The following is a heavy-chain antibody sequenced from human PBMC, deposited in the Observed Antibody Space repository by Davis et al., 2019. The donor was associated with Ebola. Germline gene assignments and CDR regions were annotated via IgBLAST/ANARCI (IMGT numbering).Heavy chain of an antibody. CDR2: IWYDGNSK. CDR1: GFTFSSHG. J-gene: IGHJ6*04. CDR3: ARDPPESDYDFWSGNGMDV. Sequence: GESLKISCAASGFTFSSHGMHWVRQAPGKGLEWVAVIWYDGNSKYYADSVKGRFTISRDNSKNTLYLQMNSLRAEETAVYYCARDPPESDYDFWSGNGMDVWGKGTTVTVSS. V-gene: IGHV3-33*01. D-gene: IGHD3-3*01.